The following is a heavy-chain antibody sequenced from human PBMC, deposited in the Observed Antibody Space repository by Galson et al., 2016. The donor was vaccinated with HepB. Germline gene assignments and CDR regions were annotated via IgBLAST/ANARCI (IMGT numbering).Heavy chain of an antibody. CDR1: GYTFISYD. J-gene: IGHJ6*02. Sequence: SVKVSCKASGYTFISYDINWVRQAAGQGLEWMGWMNPNSANTDYAQKFQGSVTMTRNTTISTAYMDLSSLSAEDTAVYYCAREGSYGSAGRCSFDYYGMDVWGQGATVTVSS. V-gene: IGHV1-8*01. CDR3: AREGSYGSAGRCSFDYYGMDV. CDR2: MNPNSANT. D-gene: IGHD2-15*01.